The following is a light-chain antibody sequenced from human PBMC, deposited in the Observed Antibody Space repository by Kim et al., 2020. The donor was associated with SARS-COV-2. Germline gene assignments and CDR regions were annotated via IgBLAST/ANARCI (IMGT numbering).Light chain of an antibody. CDR3: QQYNNWPRT. V-gene: IGKV3-15*01. J-gene: IGKJ1*01. CDR2: GAS. CDR1: QSVSSN. Sequence: EIVMTQSPATLSVSPGERATLSCRASQSVSSNLAWYQQKPGQAPRLLMYGASTRATGIPARFSGSGSGTEFTLTISGLQSEDFAVYYCQQYNNWPRTFGQGTKVDIK.